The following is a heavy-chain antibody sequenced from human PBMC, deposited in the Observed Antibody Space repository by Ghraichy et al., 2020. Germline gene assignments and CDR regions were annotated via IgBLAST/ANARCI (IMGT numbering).Heavy chain of an antibody. CDR1: GGSFSGYY. V-gene: IGHV4-34*01. Sequence: SDTLSLTCAVYGGSFSGYYWNWIRQPPGKGLEWIGEIKHTGSTNYNPSLKSRVTISVDTSKNQFSLNLRSVTAADTAVYYCARGREYYYGSGPYYYVPVDYWGQGTLVTVSS. CDR2: IKHTGST. J-gene: IGHJ4*02. D-gene: IGHD3-10*01. CDR3: ARGREYYYGSGPYYYVPVDY.